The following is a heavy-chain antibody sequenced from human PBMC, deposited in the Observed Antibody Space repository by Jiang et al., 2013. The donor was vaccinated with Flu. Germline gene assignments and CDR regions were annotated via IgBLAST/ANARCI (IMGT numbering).Heavy chain of an antibody. Sequence: LLKPSETLSLTCTVSGGSISSYYWSWIRQPPGKGLEWIGYIYYSGSTNYNPSLKSRVTISVDTSKNQFSLKLSSVTAADTAVYYCARAGYRQLDAFDIWGQGTMVTVSS. CDR3: ARAGYRQLDAFDI. D-gene: IGHD3-9*01. CDR1: GGSISSYY. V-gene: IGHV4-59*01. J-gene: IGHJ3*02. CDR2: IYYSGST.